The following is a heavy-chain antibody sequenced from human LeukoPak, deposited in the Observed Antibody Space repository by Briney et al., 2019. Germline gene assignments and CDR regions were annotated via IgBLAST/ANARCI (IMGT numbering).Heavy chain of an antibody. D-gene: IGHD3-10*01. J-gene: IGHJ4*02. CDR3: ARGGYYGSGGLDY. V-gene: IGHV1-2*02. CDR1: GYIFTGYY. CDR2: INPNSGGT. Sequence: ASVKVSCKASGYIFTGYYMHWVRQAPGQGLEWMGWINPNSGGTNYAQKFQGRVTMTRDTSISTAYMELSRLRSDDTAVYYCARGGYYGSGGLDYWGQGTLVTVSS.